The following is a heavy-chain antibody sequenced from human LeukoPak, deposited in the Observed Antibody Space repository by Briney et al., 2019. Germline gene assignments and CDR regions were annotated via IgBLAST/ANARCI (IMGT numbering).Heavy chain of an antibody. D-gene: IGHD2-2*02. V-gene: IGHV1-2*06. CDR2: INPNSGGT. CDR1: GYTFTSYY. CDR3: ARDLDCSSTSCYIRGYYYYYGMDV. J-gene: IGHJ6*02. Sequence: ASVKVFCKASGYTFTSYYMHWVRQAPGQGLEWMGRINPNSGGTNYAQKFQGRVTMTRDTSISTAYMELSRLRSDDTAVYYCARDLDCSSTSCYIRGYYYYYGMDVWGQGTTVTVSS.